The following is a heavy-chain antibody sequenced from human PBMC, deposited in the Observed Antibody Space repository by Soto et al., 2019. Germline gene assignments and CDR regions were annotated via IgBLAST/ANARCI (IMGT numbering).Heavy chain of an antibody. CDR1: GYTFTSYG. J-gene: IGHJ3*02. Sequence: QVQLVQSGAAVKKPGASVKVSCKASGYTFTSYGISWVRQAPVQGLDWMGWISADNGDTDYPDKLQGRLTMDTDTSTRTAYRELRSLRSDATAVYDGARDRGYNHSSRYLERDIDIWGEGTMVTVSS. D-gene: IGHD3-22*01. CDR3: ARDRGYNHSSRYLERDIDI. V-gene: IGHV1-18*01. CDR2: ISADNGDT.